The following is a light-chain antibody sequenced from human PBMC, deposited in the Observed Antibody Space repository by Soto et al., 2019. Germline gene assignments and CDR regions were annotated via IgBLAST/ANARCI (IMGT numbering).Light chain of an antibody. J-gene: IGKJ1*01. V-gene: IGKV3-15*01. CDR3: QQYNDWPPTWT. CDR2: GAS. CDR1: QSVSSN. Sequence: EIVMMQSPATLSVSPGERATLSCRASQSVSSNLAWYQQKPGQVPRLLIYGASTRATGIPARFSGSGSGTEFTLTISSLQSEDFAVYYCQQYNDWPPTWTFGQGTKVEIK.